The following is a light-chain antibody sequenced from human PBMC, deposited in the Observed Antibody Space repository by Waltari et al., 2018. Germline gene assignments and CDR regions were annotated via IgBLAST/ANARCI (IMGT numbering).Light chain of an antibody. CDR1: ALPKKY. CDR3: YSADSSGNHRV. V-gene: IGLV3-10*01. Sequence: SYELTQPPSVSVSPGQTARITCPGDALPKKYAYWYQQKSGQAPVLVNYEDSKRPSGIPERFSGSNSGTMATLTISGAQVEDEADYYCYSADSSGNHRVFGGGTKLTIL. CDR2: EDS. J-gene: IGLJ3*02.